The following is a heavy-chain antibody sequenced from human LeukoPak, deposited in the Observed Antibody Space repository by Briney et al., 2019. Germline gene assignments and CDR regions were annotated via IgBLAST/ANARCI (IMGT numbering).Heavy chain of an antibody. V-gene: IGHV1-69*01. CDR3: AREGGGRCYDSSGYYHPYFDY. D-gene: IGHD3-22*01. CDR1: GGTFSSYA. Sequence: SVKVSCKASGGTFSSYAISWVRQAPGQGLEWRGGIIPIFGTANYAQKFQGRVTITPDESTSTAYMEMSSLRSEDTAVYYCAREGGGRCYDSSGYYHPYFDYWRQGPLVTVSS. J-gene: IGHJ4*02. CDR2: IIPIFGTA.